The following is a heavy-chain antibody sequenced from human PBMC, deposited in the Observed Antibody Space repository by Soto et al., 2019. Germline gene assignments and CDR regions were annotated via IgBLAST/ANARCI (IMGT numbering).Heavy chain of an antibody. V-gene: IGHV3-21*01. CDR2: ISSSSSYI. Sequence: HGGSLRLCCAACGFTVCSYSMNWVRQAPGKGLEWVSSISSSSSYIYYADSVKGRFTISRDNAKNSLYLQMNSLRAEDTAVYYCARVTVGAIYFDYWGQGTLVTVSS. CDR3: ARVTVGAIYFDY. J-gene: IGHJ4*02. CDR1: GFTVCSYS. D-gene: IGHD1-26*01.